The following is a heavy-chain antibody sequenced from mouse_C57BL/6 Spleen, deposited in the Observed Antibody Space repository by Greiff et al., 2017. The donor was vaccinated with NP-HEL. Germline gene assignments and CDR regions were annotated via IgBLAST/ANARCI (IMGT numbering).Heavy chain of an antibody. CDR2: INYDGSST. D-gene: IGHD2-3*01. V-gene: IGHV5-16*01. Sequence: EVQLQESEGGLVQPGSSMKLSCTASGFTFSDYYMAWVRQVPEKGLEWVANINYDGSSTYYLDSLKSRFIISRDNAKNILYLQMSSLKSEDTATYYCAREDGHYFDYWGQGTTLTVSS. CDR3: AREDGHYFDY. CDR1: GFTFSDYY. J-gene: IGHJ2*01.